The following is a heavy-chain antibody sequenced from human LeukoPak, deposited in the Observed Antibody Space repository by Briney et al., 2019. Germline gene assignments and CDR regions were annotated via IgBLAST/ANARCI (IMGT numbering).Heavy chain of an antibody. J-gene: IGHJ4*02. V-gene: IGHV1-46*01. D-gene: IGHD5-18*01. CDR1: GGTFSSYY. CDR3: ARDAGYSYGGLPFDY. CDR2: INPSGGST. Sequence: GASVKVSCKASGGTFSSYYMHWVRQAPGQGLEWMGIINPSGGSTSYAQKFQGRVTMTRDMSTSTVYMELSSLRSEDTAVYYCARDAGYSYGGLPFDYWGQGTLVTVSS.